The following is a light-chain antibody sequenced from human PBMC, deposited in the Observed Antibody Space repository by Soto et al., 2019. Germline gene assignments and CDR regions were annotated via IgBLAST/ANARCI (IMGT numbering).Light chain of an antibody. J-gene: IGKJ2*01. CDR2: DAS. CDR3: QHYNTSPYT. V-gene: IGKV1-5*01. Sequence: DIQMTQSPSTLSASVGDRVTITCRASQSVSNRLAWYQQKPGKAPKLLIYDASSLEIGVPSRFSGIASGTEFTLTINSLQPDDFATYYCQHYNTSPYTFGQGTKLEIK. CDR1: QSVSNR.